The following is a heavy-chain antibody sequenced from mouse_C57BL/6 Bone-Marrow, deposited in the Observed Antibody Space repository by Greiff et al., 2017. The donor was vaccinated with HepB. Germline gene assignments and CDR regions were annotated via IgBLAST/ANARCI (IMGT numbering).Heavy chain of an antibody. CDR1: GYSFTGYY. J-gene: IGHJ1*03. D-gene: IGHD2-5*01. CDR3: ARSSYYSNYSWYCDV. Sequence: EVQLQQSGPELVKPGASVKISCKASGYSFTGYYMNWVKQSPEKSLEWIGEINPSTGGTTYNQKFKAKATLTVDKSSSTAYMQLKSLTSEDSAVYYCARSSYYSNYSWYCDVGGTGTTVTVSS. V-gene: IGHV1-42*01. CDR2: INPSTGGT.